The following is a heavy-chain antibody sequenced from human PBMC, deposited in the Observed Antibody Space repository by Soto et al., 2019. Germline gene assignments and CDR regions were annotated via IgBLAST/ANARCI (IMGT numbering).Heavy chain of an antibody. CDR3: ARDPTHGGTSSWDADS. CDR1: GFIFTTNS. V-gene: IGHV3-21*01. CDR2: ISSSGTFK. Sequence: EVRLVASGGGLVKPGGSLRLSCEASGFIFTTNSMNWVRQVPGKGLQWLSSISSSGTFKSYGDSVKGRFTISRDNAKNSLFLQMNNLSGEDTGLYYCARDPTHGGTSSWDADSWGPGTLVTVSS. J-gene: IGHJ4*02. D-gene: IGHD2-15*01.